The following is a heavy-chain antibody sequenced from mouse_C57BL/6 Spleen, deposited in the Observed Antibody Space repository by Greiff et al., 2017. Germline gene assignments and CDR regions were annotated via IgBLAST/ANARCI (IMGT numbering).Heavy chain of an antibody. D-gene: IGHD1-3*01. V-gene: IGHV1-4*01. CDR1: GYTFTSYT. J-gene: IGHJ4*01. CDR3: ARSGLYARDY. CDR2: INPSSGYT. Sequence: QVQLKQSGAELARPGASVKMSCKASGYTFTSYTMHWVKQRPGQGLEWIGYINPSSGYTKYNQKFKDKATLTADKSSSTAYMQLSSLTSEDSAVYYCARSGLYARDYWGQGTSVTVSS.